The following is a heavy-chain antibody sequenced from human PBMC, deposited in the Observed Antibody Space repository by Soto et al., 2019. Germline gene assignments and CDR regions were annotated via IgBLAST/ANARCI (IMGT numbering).Heavy chain of an antibody. CDR3: AGRITIFGVVIIDY. CDR2: ISGSGGST. J-gene: IGHJ4*02. CDR1: GFTFISYA. D-gene: IGHD3-3*01. Sequence: GGSLRLSCAASGFTFISYAMSWVRQAPGKGLEWVSAISGSGGSTYYADSVKGRFTISRDNSKNTLYLQMNSLRAEDTAVYYCAGRITIFGVVIIDYWGQGTLVTVSS. V-gene: IGHV3-23*01.